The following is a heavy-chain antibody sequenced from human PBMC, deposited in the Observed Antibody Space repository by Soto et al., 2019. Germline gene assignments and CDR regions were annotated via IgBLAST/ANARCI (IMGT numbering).Heavy chain of an antibody. J-gene: IGHJ3*02. V-gene: IGHV1-46*01. CDR1: GYTFTSYY. CDR2: INPSGGST. Sequence: ASVKVSCKASGYTFTSYYMHWVRQAPGQGLEWMGIINPSGGSTSYAQKFQGRVTMTRDTSTSTVYMELSSLRSEDTAVYYCARDTHDSSGYPAQHDAFDIWGQGTMVTVSS. CDR3: ARDTHDSSGYPAQHDAFDI. D-gene: IGHD3-22*01.